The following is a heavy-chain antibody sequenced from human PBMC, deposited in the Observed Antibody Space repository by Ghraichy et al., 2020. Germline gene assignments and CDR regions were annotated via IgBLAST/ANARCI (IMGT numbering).Heavy chain of an antibody. CDR2: ISTSGGSI. CDR3: AKGHLAGGWSFDL. Sequence: GGSLRLSCAASGFTFRSYAMGWVRQAPGKGLEWVSTISTSGGSIYYADSVKGRFTISRDNSKNTVYLPMNSLRAEDTAVYFCAKGHLAGGWSFDLWGRGTLVTVSS. V-gene: IGHV3-23*01. D-gene: IGHD4-23*01. CDR1: GFTFRSYA. J-gene: IGHJ2*01.